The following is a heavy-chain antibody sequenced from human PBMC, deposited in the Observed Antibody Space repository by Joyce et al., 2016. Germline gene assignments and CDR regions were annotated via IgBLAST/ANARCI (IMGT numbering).Heavy chain of an antibody. Sequence: EMQLVESGGGLVQPGRSLRLSCGASGFSFDDYAMHWVRQAPGKGLEWVSGVSWNGASLGYADSVKGKFTISRDNGKKSLYLQMNSLRPEDTALYYCAKDMDCCSTSCYFSYYFHGMDVWGQGTTVTVSS. CDR1: GFSFDDYA. CDR2: VSWNGASL. V-gene: IGHV3-9*01. D-gene: IGHD2-2*01. J-gene: IGHJ6*02. CDR3: AKDMDCCSTSCYFSYYFHGMDV.